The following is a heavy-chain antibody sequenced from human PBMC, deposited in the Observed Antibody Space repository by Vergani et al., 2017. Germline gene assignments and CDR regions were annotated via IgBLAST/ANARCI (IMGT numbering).Heavy chain of an antibody. Sequence: EVQLLESGGGLVQPGGSLRLSCAASGFSFSSYAMSWVRQAPGKGLEWVSAISGSGGSTYYADSVKGRFTLSRDNSKNTLYLQMNSLRAEDTAVYYCANLAGRYSSGWYTADAFDIWGQGTMVTVSS. D-gene: IGHD6-19*01. CDR1: GFSFSSYA. CDR3: ANLAGRYSSGWYTADAFDI. J-gene: IGHJ3*02. CDR2: ISGSGGST. V-gene: IGHV3-23*01.